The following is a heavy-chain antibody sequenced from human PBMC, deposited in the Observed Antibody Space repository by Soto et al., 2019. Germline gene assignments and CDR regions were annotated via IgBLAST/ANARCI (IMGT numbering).Heavy chain of an antibody. D-gene: IGHD5-12*01. J-gene: IGHJ4*02. CDR3: ARGFTLVEMATIGY. Sequence: QVQLVQSGAEVKKPGASVKVSCKASGYTFTSYDINWVRQATGQGLEWMGWMNPNSGNTGYAQKFQGRVTMTRNTSISTAYMELSSLRSVDTAVYYRARGFTLVEMATIGYWGQGTLVTVSS. CDR1: GYTFTSYD. V-gene: IGHV1-8*01. CDR2: MNPNSGNT.